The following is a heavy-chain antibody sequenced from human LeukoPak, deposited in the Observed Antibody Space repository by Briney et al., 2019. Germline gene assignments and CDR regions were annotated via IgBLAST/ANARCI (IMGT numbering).Heavy chain of an antibody. Sequence: SETLSLTCTVSGGSLSSGSYSWNWIRQPAGKGLEWIGRIYTSGSTNYNPSLKSRVTMSVDTSKNQFSMKLSSVTAADTAVYYCASSTGSGSYYPLFDYWGQGTLVTVSS. D-gene: IGHD3-10*01. CDR1: GGSLSSGSYS. CDR3: ASSTGSGSYYPLFDY. J-gene: IGHJ4*02. CDR2: IYTSGST. V-gene: IGHV4-61*02.